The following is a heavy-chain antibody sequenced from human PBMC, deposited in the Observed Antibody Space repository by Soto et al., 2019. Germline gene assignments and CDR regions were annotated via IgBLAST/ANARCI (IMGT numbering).Heavy chain of an antibody. J-gene: IGHJ5*02. Sequence: QVQLQESGPGLVKPSQTLSITCTVSGGSISSGDYYWSWIRQPPGKGLEWIGYIYYSGSTYYSPSLKSRVTISVDTSKNQFSLKLSSVTAADTAVYYCARERPDGARLDPWGQGTLVTVSS. V-gene: IGHV4-30-4*01. CDR2: IYYSGST. CDR3: ARERPDGARLDP. D-gene: IGHD6-6*01. CDR1: GGSISSGDYY.